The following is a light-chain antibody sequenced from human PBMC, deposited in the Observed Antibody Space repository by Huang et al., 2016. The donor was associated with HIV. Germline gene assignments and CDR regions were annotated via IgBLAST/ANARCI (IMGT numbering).Light chain of an antibody. CDR1: QSLGRW. CDR3: QQYQSYPYT. CDR2: RAS. Sequence: DIQMTQSPSTLSASVGDRVSITCRAGQSLGRWLAWYQKTPGTAPKLLIDRASFVEDGVPSRFSASGSGTDFTLTITSLQPDDFATYYCQQYQSYPYTFGQGT. V-gene: IGKV1-5*03. J-gene: IGKJ2*01.